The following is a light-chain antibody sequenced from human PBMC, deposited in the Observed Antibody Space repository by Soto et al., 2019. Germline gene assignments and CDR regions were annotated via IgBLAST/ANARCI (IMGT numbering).Light chain of an antibody. CDR1: QNISNY. V-gene: IGKV3-20*01. CDR2: GAS. J-gene: IGKJ1*01. CDR3: QQYGSSPWP. Sequence: IVLIQSPATLSVSPGERATLSCRASQNISNYLIWYQQKPGQAPRLLIYGASSRATGIPDRFSGSGSGTDFTLTISRLEPEDFAVYYCQQYGSSPWPFGQGTKVDNK.